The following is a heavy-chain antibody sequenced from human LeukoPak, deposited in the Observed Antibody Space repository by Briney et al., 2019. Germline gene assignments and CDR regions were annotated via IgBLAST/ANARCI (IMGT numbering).Heavy chain of an antibody. Sequence: GGSLRLSCAASGFTFSSHAMSWVRQAPGKGLEWVSAISGSGGSTYYADSVKGRFTISRDNSKNTLYLQMNSLRAEDTAVYYCAKRPYYYDSSGYYYGAFDIWGQGTMVTVSS. J-gene: IGHJ3*02. CDR1: GFTFSSHA. CDR2: ISGSGGST. CDR3: AKRPYYYDSSGYYYGAFDI. V-gene: IGHV3-23*01. D-gene: IGHD3-22*01.